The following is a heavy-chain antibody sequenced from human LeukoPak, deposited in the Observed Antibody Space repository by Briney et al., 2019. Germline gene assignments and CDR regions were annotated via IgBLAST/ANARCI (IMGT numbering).Heavy chain of an antibody. CDR1: GGSISSGGYS. D-gene: IGHD6-13*01. CDR3: ARAAAGSGDAFDI. J-gene: IGHJ3*02. CDR2: IYHSGST. Sequence: SETLSLTCAVSGGSISSGGYSWSWIRQPPGKGLEWIGYIYHSGSTYYNPSPKSRVTISVDRSKNQFSLKLSSVTAADTAVYYCARAAAGSGDAFDIWGQGTMVTVSS. V-gene: IGHV4-30-2*01.